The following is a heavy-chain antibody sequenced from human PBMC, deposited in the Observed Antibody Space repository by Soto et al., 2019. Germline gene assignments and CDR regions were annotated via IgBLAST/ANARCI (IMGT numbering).Heavy chain of an antibody. CDR3: AKEYYYDSSGRIGGY. D-gene: IGHD3-22*01. Sequence: GGSLRLSCAVSGLAFKDYGMSWVRQAPGKGLEWVSAISGSGGSTYYADSVKGRFTISRDNSKNTLYLQMNSLRAEDTAVYYCAKEYYYDSSGRIGGYWGQGTLVTVSS. CDR1: GLAFKDYG. V-gene: IGHV3-23*01. J-gene: IGHJ4*02. CDR2: ISGSGGST.